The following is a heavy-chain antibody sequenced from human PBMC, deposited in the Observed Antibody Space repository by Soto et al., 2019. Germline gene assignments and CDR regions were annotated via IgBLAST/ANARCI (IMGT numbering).Heavy chain of an antibody. J-gene: IGHJ1*01. CDR3: ARMLGDCSGGSCSRYFQH. CDR1: GFSLSNARMG. CDR2: IFSNDEK. Sequence: QVTLKESGPVLVKPTETLTLTCTVSGFSLSNARMGVSWIRQPPGTALEWLAHIFSNDEKSYSTSLKSRLTISKDTSKSQVVLTMTNMDPVDTATYYCARMLGDCSGGSCSRYFQHWGQGTLVTVSS. V-gene: IGHV2-26*01. D-gene: IGHD2-15*01.